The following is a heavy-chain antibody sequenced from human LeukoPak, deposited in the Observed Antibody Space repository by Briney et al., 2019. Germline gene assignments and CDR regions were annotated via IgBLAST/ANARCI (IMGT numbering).Heavy chain of an antibody. CDR1: GGSISSSSYY. J-gene: IGHJ4*02. V-gene: IGHV4-39*01. D-gene: IGHD5-18*01. Sequence: SETLSLTCTVSGGSISSSSYYWGWIRQPPGKGLEWIGSIYYSGSPYYNPSLKSRVTVSVDTSKKQFSLKLSSVTAADTAVYYCARGYHRRGYSYGFPLDYWGQGTLVTVSS. CDR2: IYYSGSP. CDR3: ARGYHRRGYSYGFPLDY.